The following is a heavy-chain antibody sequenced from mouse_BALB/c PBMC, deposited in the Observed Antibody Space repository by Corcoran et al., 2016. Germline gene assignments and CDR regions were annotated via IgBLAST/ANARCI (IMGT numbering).Heavy chain of an antibody. CDR3: ARSGDGYYYAMDY. J-gene: IGHJ4*01. Sequence: QVTQNESGPGILQPSQTLSLTCAFSGFSLSTSGMRVSWIRQPSGNGLEWLAHIYWDDDKRYNPSLKSRLTITKDTSSNQVFLKISSVDTADTATYYCARSGDGYYYAMDYWGQGTSVTVSS. CDR2: IYWDDDK. V-gene: IGHV8-12*01. D-gene: IGHD2-3*01. CDR1: GFSLSTSGMR.